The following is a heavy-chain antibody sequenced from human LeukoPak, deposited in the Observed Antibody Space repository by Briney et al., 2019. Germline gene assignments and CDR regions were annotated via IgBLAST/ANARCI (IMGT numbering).Heavy chain of an antibody. D-gene: IGHD5-24*01. Sequence: GSSVKVSCKASGGTFSSYAISWVRQAPGQGLEWMGGIIPIFGTANYAQKFQGRVTITADESTSTAYMELSSLRSEDTAVYYCAKDWEMATIGGYFDYWGQGTLVTVSS. CDR3: AKDWEMATIGGYFDY. V-gene: IGHV1-69*01. J-gene: IGHJ4*02. CDR1: GGTFSSYA. CDR2: IIPIFGTA.